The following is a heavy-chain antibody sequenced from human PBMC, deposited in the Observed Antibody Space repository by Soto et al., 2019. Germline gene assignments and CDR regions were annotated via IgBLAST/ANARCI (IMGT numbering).Heavy chain of an antibody. D-gene: IGHD2-15*01. CDR2: ISYDGRNA. Sequence: GGSLRLSCAASGFTFSRYAMHWVRQAPGKGPEWVAVISYDGRNAFYADSMKGRFTVSRDNSKNILYLQIKSLRPEDTALFYCARDADSRYYFDYWGQGTLVTVSS. J-gene: IGHJ4*02. V-gene: IGHV3-30-3*01. CDR1: GFTFSRYA. CDR3: ARDADSRYYFDY.